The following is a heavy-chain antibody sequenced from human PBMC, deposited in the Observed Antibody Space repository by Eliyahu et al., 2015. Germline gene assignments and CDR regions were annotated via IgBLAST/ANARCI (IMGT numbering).Heavy chain of an antibody. CDR3: TREGPSEVGSVPAPNDY. Sequence: QVQLVQSETEVKKPGASIKVSCKASGYTLSRHYIHWVRQAPGQGLEWMGIIDPRDGSTKYPEKFQGRVTMTRVTSTSTVYMELRSLRYEDTAFYFCTREGPSEVGSVPAPNDYWGQGTLVTVSS. CDR2: IDPRDGST. D-gene: IGHD2-2*01. J-gene: IGHJ4*02. CDR1: GYTLSRHY. V-gene: IGHV1-46*03.